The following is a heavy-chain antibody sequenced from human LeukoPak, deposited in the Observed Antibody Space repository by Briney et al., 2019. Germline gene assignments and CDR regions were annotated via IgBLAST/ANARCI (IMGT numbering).Heavy chain of an antibody. CDR2: IYSSGNT. Sequence: SETLSLTCSVSGGSISSSSYYWGWTRQPPGKGLEWIGSIYSSGNTYYNPSLKSRVTISVDTSKNQFSLRLYSVTAADTAVYYCATASYFGSGSHGYFDYWGQGTLVTVSS. CDR1: GGSISSSSYY. D-gene: IGHD3-10*01. V-gene: IGHV4-39*01. CDR3: ATASYFGSGSHGYFDY. J-gene: IGHJ4*02.